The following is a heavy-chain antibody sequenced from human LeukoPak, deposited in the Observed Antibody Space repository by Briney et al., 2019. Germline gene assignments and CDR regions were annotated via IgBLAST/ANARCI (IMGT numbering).Heavy chain of an antibody. Sequence: SETLSLTCTVSGGSISSYYWGWIRQPPGKGLEWIGYIYYSGSTNYSPSLQSRVTMSVDTSKNQFSLNLSSITAADTAVYFCAREYSSSRYLGYWGQGILVTVSS. J-gene: IGHJ4*02. V-gene: IGHV4-59*12. D-gene: IGHD2-2*01. CDR2: IYYSGST. CDR3: AREYSSSRYLGY. CDR1: GGSISSYY.